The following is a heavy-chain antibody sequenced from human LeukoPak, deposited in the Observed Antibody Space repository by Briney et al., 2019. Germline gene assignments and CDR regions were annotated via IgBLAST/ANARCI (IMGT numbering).Heavy chain of an antibody. J-gene: IGHJ4*02. D-gene: IGHD6-19*01. CDR1: GVTFTSYC. Sequence: VGSLRLSSAASGVTFTSYCMSWVPHAPRKGLEGVSNINQDGSEIYYMDSVRDRFTISRDNAENSLQRPMDSLRDEDTGVYYCARGTSSGWCFDYWGQGTLVTVSS. CDR3: ARGTSSGWCFDY. CDR2: INQDGSEI. V-gene: IGHV3-7*04.